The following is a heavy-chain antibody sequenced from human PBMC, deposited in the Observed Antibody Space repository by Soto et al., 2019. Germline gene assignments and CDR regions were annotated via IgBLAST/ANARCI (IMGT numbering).Heavy chain of an antibody. CDR1: GFTFGNYA. Sequence: EVQLLESGGGLVQPGGSLRLSCAASGFTFGNYAMSWVRQAPGKGLQWVSAIGGTGNNIYYADSVKGRFIISRDKSKNTLYLQMNSLRAEDTAVYYCAKVKPDIQQLLVYFDYWGQGTLVTVSS. CDR2: IGGTGNNI. CDR3: AKVKPDIQQLLVYFDY. V-gene: IGHV3-23*01. J-gene: IGHJ4*02. D-gene: IGHD5-12*01.